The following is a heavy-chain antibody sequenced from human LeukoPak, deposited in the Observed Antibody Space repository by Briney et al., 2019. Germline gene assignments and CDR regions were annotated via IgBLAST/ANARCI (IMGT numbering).Heavy chain of an antibody. Sequence: PGGSLRLSCAASGFTFSYYWMTWVRQAPGKGLERVANIKQDGSEKSYVDSVKGRFTTSRDNAKNSLYLQMNSLRAEDTAVYYCAKVTLDYWGQGTLVTVSS. V-gene: IGHV3-7*05. CDR2: IKQDGSEK. J-gene: IGHJ4*02. CDR1: GFTFSYYW. CDR3: AKVTLDY. D-gene: IGHD2-15*01.